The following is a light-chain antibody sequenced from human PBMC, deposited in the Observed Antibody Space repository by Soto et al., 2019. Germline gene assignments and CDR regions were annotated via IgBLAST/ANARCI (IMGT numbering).Light chain of an antibody. J-gene: IGLJ1*01. CDR1: SSDVGGYNY. CDR2: DVS. Sequence: QSALTQPASVSGSPGQSITISCTGTSSDVGGYNYVSWYQQHPVKAPKLMIYDVSNRPSGVSTSFSGSRSGNTASLTISGLQAEDEADYYCSSSTSSSTLAVFGTGTKLTVL. CDR3: SSSTSSSTLAV. V-gene: IGLV2-14*01.